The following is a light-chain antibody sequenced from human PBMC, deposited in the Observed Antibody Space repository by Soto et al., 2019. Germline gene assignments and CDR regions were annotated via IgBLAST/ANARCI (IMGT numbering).Light chain of an antibody. CDR2: GAS. Sequence: EVVLTQSPATLSVSPGSRGSLSCRVSQSSSNNLAWYQQKPGQAPRLLIYGASTRATGIPARFSGSGSGTEFTLTISSLQSEDFAVYYCQQYNKWPPITFGQGTRLEIK. V-gene: IGKV3-15*01. CDR3: QQYNKWPPIT. J-gene: IGKJ5*01. CDR1: QSSSNN.